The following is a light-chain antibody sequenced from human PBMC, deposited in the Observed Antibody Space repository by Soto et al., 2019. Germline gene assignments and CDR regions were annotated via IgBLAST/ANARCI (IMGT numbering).Light chain of an antibody. CDR3: SSYTSSSTLVV. J-gene: IGLJ1*01. V-gene: IGLV2-14*01. CDR2: DVS. Sequence: QPVLTQPASVSGSPGQSITISCTGTSSDVGGYNYVSWYQQHPGKAPKLMIYDVSNRPSGVSNRFSGSRSGNTASLTISGLQAEDGADYYCSSYTSSSTLVVFGTGTKLTVL. CDR1: SSDVGGYNY.